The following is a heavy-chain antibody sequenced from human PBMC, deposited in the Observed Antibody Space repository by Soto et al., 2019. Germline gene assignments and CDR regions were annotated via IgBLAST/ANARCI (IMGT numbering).Heavy chain of an antibody. J-gene: IGHJ4*02. Sequence: ASVKVSCKASGYPFTSHALHWVRQAPGQRLEWMGWINTGNGNTKYSQKFQGRVTITRDTSASTVYMELSSLTSGDTAVYYCARSTGAGYDFWSGPSTPFDYWGQGTLVTVSS. CDR1: GYPFTSHA. V-gene: IGHV1-3*04. CDR3: ARSTGAGYDFWSGPSTPFDY. D-gene: IGHD3-3*01. CDR2: INTGNGNT.